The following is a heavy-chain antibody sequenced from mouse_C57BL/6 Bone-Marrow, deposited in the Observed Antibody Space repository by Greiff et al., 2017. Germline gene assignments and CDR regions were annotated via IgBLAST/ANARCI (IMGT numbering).Heavy chain of an antibody. CDR1: GFSFTSYG. CDR2: IWRGGST. D-gene: IGHD2-5*01. Sequence: VQLQQSGPGLVQPSQSLSITCTVSGFSFTSYGVHWVRQSPGKGLEWLGVIWRGGSTDYNAAFMSRLSITKDNSKSQVFFKMNSLQADDTAIYYCAKKGGYSNYGAMDYWGQGTSVTVSS. J-gene: IGHJ4*01. CDR3: AKKGGYSNYGAMDY. V-gene: IGHV2-5*01.